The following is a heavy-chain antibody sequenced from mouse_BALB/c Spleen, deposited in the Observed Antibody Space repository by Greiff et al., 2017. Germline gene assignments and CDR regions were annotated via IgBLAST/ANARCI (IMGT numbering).Heavy chain of an antibody. CDR2: IDRSNSET. CDR1: GYTFTSYW. J-gene: IGHJ4*01. V-gene: IGHV1-74*01. Sequence: VQLQESGPELVRPGASVKMSCKASGYTFTSYWMYWVKQRPGQGLEWIGMIDRSNSETRLNQKFKDKATLHVDKSSNTAYMQLSSLTSEDSAVYYGAWGLLWYGVDYWGQGTSVTVSA. CDR3: AWGLLWYGVDY. D-gene: IGHD2-10*01.